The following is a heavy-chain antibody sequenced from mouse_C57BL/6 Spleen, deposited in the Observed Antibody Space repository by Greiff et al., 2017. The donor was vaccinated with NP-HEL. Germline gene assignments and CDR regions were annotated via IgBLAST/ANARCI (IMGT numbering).Heavy chain of an antibody. J-gene: IGHJ3*01. V-gene: IGHV5-9-1*02. CDR1: GFTFSSYA. CDR3: TRAFTMIKGFAY. CDR2: ISSGGDYI. D-gene: IGHD2-4*01. Sequence: LQQSGEGLVKPGGSLKLSCAASGFTFSSYAMSWVRQTPEKRLEWVAYISSGGDYIYYADTVKGRFTISRDNARNTLYLQMSSLKSEDTAMYYCTRAFTMIKGFAYWGQGTLVTVSA.